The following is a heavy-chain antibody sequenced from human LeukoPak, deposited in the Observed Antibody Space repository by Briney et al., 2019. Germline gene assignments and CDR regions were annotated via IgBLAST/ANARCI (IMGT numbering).Heavy chain of an antibody. CDR2: IIPILGIA. J-gene: IGHJ5*02. CDR1: GGTFSSYA. V-gene: IGHV1-69*04. D-gene: IGHD3-10*01. Sequence: SVKVSCKASGGTFSSYAISWVRQAPGQGLEWMGRIIPILGIANYAQKFQGRVTITADKSTSTAYMELSSLRSEDTAVYYCARVAGGGQVDPWGQGTLVTVSS. CDR3: ARVAGGGQVDP.